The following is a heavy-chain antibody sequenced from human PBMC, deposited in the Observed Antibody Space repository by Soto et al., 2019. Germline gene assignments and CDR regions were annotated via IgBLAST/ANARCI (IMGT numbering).Heavy chain of an antibody. CDR1: GFSFSDYY. D-gene: IGHD5-12*01. J-gene: IGHJ4*02. CDR2: ISSSGTTI. V-gene: IGHV3-11*01. CDR3: ARGRWLQVPFDC. Sequence: QVQLVESGGGLVKPGGSLRLSCAASGFSFSDYYMSWIRQAPGKGLEWVSYISSSGTTIYYADSVKGRFTISRDNAKNSQYLQMNSLRAEDTAMYYCARGRWLQVPFDCWGQGTLVTVSS.